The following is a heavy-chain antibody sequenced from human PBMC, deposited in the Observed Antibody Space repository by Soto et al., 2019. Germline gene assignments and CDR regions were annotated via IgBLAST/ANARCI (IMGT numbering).Heavy chain of an antibody. Sequence: PSETLSLTCPVSGGSIRRSSYNWRWIRQPPGKGLEWIGCIYYSGCTCYHPSLKSRVTISVDTSKNQFSLKLSSVTAADTAVYYCARETPGIAAAAALYYFDYWGQGTLVT. CDR3: ARETPGIAAAAALYYFDY. D-gene: IGHD6-13*01. CDR2: IYYSGCT. J-gene: IGHJ4*02. CDR1: GGSIRRSSYN. V-gene: IGHV4-39*02.